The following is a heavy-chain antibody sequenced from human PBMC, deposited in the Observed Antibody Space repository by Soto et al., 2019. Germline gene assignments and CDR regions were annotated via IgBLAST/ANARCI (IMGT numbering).Heavy chain of an antibody. V-gene: IGHV5-10-1*01. CDR2: IDPSDSYT. CDR1: GYSFTSYW. D-gene: IGHD5-18*01. CDR3: ARLILGEDTATWFDP. Sequence: HGESLRISCKGSGYSFTSYWISWVRQMPGKGLEWMGRIDPSDSYTNYSPSFQGHVTISADKSISTAYLQWSSLKASDTAMYYCARLILGEDTATWFDPWGQGTLVTVSS. J-gene: IGHJ5*02.